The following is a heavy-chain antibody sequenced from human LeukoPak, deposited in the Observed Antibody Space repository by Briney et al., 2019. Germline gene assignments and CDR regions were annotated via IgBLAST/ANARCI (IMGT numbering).Heavy chain of an antibody. V-gene: IGHV4-59*11. J-gene: IGHJ6*03. CDR1: GGSISSHY. Sequence: SETLSLTCTVSGGSISSHYWSWIRQPPGKGLEWTGYIYYSGSSNYNPSLKSRVTISVDTSKNQFSLKLSSVTAADTAVYYCASGYYYYYMDVWGKGTTVTVSS. CDR3: ASGYYYYYMDV. CDR2: IYYSGSS.